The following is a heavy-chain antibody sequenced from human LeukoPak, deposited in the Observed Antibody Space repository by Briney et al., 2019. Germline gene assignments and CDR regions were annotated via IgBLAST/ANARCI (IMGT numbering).Heavy chain of an antibody. Sequence: ASVKVSSKASGYTFTGYYMHWVRQAPGQGLEWMGWINPNSGGTNYAQKFQGRVTMTRDTSISTAYMELSRLRSDDTAVYYCATPFNILGGSYFDYWGQGTLVTVSS. J-gene: IGHJ4*02. V-gene: IGHV1-2*02. D-gene: IGHD3-16*01. CDR2: INPNSGGT. CDR3: ATPFNILGGSYFDY. CDR1: GYTFTGYY.